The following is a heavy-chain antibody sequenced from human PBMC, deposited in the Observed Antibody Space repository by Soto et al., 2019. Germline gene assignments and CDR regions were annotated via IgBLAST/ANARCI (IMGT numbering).Heavy chain of an antibody. CDR3: TTDPSYSYMTTVTTSLDY. CDR1: GFTFSNAW. J-gene: IGHJ4*02. Sequence: EVQLVESGGGLVKPGGSLRLSCAASGFTFSNAWMNWVRQAPGKGLEWVGRIKSKTDGGTTDYAAPVKGRFTISRDDSKNTLYLQMNSLKTEDTAVYYCTTDPSYSYMTTVTTSLDYWGQGTLVTVSS. CDR2: IKSKTDGGTT. V-gene: IGHV3-15*07. D-gene: IGHD4-17*01.